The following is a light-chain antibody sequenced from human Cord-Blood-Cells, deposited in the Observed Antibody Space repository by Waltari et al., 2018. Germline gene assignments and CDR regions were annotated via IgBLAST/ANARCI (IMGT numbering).Light chain of an antibody. CDR2: QDS. CDR1: KLGDKY. V-gene: IGLV3-1*01. Sequence: SYELTQPPSVSVSPGQTASITCSGDKLGDKYACWYQQKPGQSPVLVIYQDSKRPSGITGGFSGSNSGKTATLTISGTQAMDEADYYCQAWDSSTVGFGGGTKLTVL. CDR3: QAWDSSTVG. J-gene: IGLJ2*01.